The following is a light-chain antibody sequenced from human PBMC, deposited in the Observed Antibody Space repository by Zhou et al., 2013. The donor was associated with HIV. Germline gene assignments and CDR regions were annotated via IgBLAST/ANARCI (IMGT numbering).Light chain of an antibody. J-gene: IGKJ5*01. CDR1: RGVHSNF. V-gene: IGKV3-20*01. CDR3: QQYGSSIT. CDR2: GAS. Sequence: EIVLTQSPGILSLSPGERATLSCRASRGVHSNFLAWYQQKPGQAPRLLIYGASSRATGIPDRFSGSGSGTDFTLTISRLEPEDFAVYYCQQYGSSITFGQGHD.